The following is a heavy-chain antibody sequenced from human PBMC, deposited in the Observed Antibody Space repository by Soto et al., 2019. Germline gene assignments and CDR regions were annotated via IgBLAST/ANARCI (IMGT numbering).Heavy chain of an antibody. Sequence: PSETLSLTCAVYGGSFSGYYWSWIRQPPGKGLEWIEEINHSGSTNYNPSLKSRVIISVDTSKNQFSLKLSSVTAADTAVYYCARNGSYYDFWSGYYFGGGMDVWGQGTTVTVSS. CDR3: ARNGSYYDFWSGYYFGGGMDV. CDR2: INHSGST. V-gene: IGHV4-34*01. D-gene: IGHD3-3*01. CDR1: GGSFSGYY. J-gene: IGHJ6*02.